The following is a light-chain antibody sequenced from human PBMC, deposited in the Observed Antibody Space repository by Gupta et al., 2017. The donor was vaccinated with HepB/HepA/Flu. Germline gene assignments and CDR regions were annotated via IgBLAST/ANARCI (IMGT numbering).Light chain of an antibody. CDR1: SSNIGSNS. Sequence: QSVLTQPPSASGTPGQRVTISCSGSSSNIGSNSVYCYQQIPGTAPKLLIYRNNQRPSGGADRFSGSKSGTSASLASSGLRSEDEADYYCAAWDDSLSGVVFGGGTKLTVL. V-gene: IGLV1-47*01. CDR3: AAWDDSLSGVV. CDR2: RNN. J-gene: IGLJ3*02.